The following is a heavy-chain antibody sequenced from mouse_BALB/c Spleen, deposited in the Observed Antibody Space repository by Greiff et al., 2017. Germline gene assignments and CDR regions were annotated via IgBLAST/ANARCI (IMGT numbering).Heavy chain of an antibody. CDR3: AGHYYYRYDGGFDY. CDR2: ISSGGGST. CDR1: GFAFSSYD. D-gene: IGHD2-14*01. J-gene: IGHJ2*01. Sequence: EVMLVESGAGLVKPGGSLKFSCAASGFAFSSYDMSWVRQTPEKWLEWVAYISSGGGSTYYPATVEGRFTISRDNAKNTLYLQMSSLKSEDTAMYYCAGHYYYRYDGGFDYWGQGTTLTVSS. V-gene: IGHV5-12-1*01.